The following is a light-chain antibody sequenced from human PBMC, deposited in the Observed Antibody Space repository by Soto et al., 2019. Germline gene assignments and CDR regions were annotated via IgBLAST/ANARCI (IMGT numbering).Light chain of an antibody. J-gene: IGKJ4*01. Sequence: EIVLTQSPGTLSLSPGERATLSCRASQSVSNSYLAWYQQKPGQAPRLLIYGVSSRATGIPDRFSGSGSGTDFTLTISRLEPEDFAVYYCQQYVSSPVTFGGGTKVELK. CDR1: QSVSNSY. CDR2: GVS. V-gene: IGKV3-20*01. CDR3: QQYVSSPVT.